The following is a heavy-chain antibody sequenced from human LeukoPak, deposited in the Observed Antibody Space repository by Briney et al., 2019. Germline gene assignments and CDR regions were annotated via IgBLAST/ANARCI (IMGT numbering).Heavy chain of an antibody. V-gene: IGHV3-30*18. CDR2: ISYDGSNK. CDR3: AKAHDSGSYYYYYGMDV. CDR1: GFTFSSYG. Sequence: PGRSLRLSCAASGFTFSSYGMHWVRQAPGKGLEWVAVISYDGSNKYYADSVKGRFTISRDNSKNTLYLQMNSLRAEDTAVYYYAKAHDSGSYYYYYGMDVWGQGTTVTVS. D-gene: IGHD1-26*01. J-gene: IGHJ6*02.